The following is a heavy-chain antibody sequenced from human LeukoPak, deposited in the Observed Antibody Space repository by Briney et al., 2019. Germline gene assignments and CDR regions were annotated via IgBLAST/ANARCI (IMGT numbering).Heavy chain of an antibody. CDR1: GGSFSGYY. CDR3: ARSRYSSGWSPPVDC. D-gene: IGHD6-19*01. V-gene: IGHV4-34*01. CDR2: INHSGST. J-gene: IGHJ4*02. Sequence: PSETLSLTCAVYGGSFSGYYWSWIRQPPGKGLEWIGEINHSGSTNYNPSLKSRVTISVDTSKNQFSLKLSSVTAADTAVYYCARSRYSSGWSPPVDCWGQGTLVTVSS.